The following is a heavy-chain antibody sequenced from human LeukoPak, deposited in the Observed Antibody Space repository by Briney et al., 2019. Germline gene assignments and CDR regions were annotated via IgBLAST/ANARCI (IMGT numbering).Heavy chain of an antibody. CDR3: AVSSGYYLRFDY. V-gene: IGHV4-30-4*01. D-gene: IGHD3-22*01. CDR2: IYYSGST. Sequence: SETLSLTCTVSGGSISSGDYYWSWIRQPPGKGLEWIGYIYYSGSTYYNPSLKSRVTISVDTSKNQFSLKLSSVTAADTAVYYCAVSSGYYLRFDYWGQGTLVTVSS. J-gene: IGHJ4*02. CDR1: GGSISSGDYY.